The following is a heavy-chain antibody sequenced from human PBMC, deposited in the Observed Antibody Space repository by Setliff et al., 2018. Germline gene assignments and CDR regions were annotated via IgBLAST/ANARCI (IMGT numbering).Heavy chain of an antibody. CDR3: ARDKRQYNFWSGYYGSWGNYFDY. CDR1: GGSISSSSYY. D-gene: IGHD3-3*01. Sequence: SETLSLTCTVSGGSISSSSYYWGWIRQPPGKGLEWIGSIYYSGSTYYNPSLKSRVTISVDTSKNQFSLKLSSATAADTAVYYCARDKRQYNFWSGYYGSWGNYFDYWGQGTLVTVSS. CDR2: IYYSGST. V-gene: IGHV4-39*07. J-gene: IGHJ4*02.